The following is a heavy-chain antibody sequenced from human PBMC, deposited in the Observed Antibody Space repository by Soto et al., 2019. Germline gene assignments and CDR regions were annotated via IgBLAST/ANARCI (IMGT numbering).Heavy chain of an antibody. Sequence: SVKVSCKASGGTFSSYSISWVRHAPGQGLEWMGGIIPIFGTANYAQKFQGRVTITADESTSTAYMELSSLRSEDTAVYYCARLYDSSGPSNYWGQGTLVTVSS. CDR2: IIPIFGTA. J-gene: IGHJ4*02. CDR3: ARLYDSSGPSNY. CDR1: GGTFSSYS. D-gene: IGHD3-22*01. V-gene: IGHV1-69*13.